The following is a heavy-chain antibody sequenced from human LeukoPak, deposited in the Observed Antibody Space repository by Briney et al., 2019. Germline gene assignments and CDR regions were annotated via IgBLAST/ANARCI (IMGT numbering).Heavy chain of an antibody. D-gene: IGHD3-22*01. V-gene: IGHV3-30*04. Sequence: PGGPLRLSCAASGFTFSSYAMHWVRQAPGKGLEWVAVISYDGSNKYYADSVKGRFTISRDNSKNTLYLQMNSLRAEDTAVYYCAQNYYDSSGFDYWGQGTLVTVSS. CDR3: AQNYYDSSGFDY. J-gene: IGHJ4*02. CDR1: GFTFSSYA. CDR2: ISYDGSNK.